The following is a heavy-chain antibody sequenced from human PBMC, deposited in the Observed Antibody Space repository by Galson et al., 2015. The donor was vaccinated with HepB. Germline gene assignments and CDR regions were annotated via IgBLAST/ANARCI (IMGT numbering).Heavy chain of an antibody. CDR3: ARDRGYYGSGSYYNGNWYFDV. J-gene: IGHJ2*01. D-gene: IGHD3-10*01. CDR1: GFTFSSYS. V-gene: IGHV3-21*01. Sequence: SLRLSCAASGFTFSSYSMNWVRQAPGKGLEWVSSIGSSSSYIYYAGSVKGRFTISRDNAKNSLYLQMNSLRAEDTAVYYCARDRGYYGSGSYYNGNWYFDVWGRGTLVTVSS. CDR2: IGSSSSYI.